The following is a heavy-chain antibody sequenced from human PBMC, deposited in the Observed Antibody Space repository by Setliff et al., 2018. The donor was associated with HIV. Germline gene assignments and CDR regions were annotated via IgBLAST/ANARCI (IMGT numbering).Heavy chain of an antibody. CDR1: GGSISSSSYY. J-gene: IGHJ4*02. CDR3: ARREYSSSSPPFDY. Sequence: SETLSLTCTVSGGSISSSSYYWIWVRQPPGEGLEWIGNIYYSGSTYSNPSLKSRVTMSVDTSKNQFSLKLISVTAADTAVYYCARREYSSSSPPFDYWGQGTLVTVSS. CDR2: IYYSGST. V-gene: IGHV4-39*01. D-gene: IGHD6-6*01.